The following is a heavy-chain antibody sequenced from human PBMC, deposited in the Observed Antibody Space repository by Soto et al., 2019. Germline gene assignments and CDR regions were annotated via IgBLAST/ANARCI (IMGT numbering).Heavy chain of an antibody. D-gene: IGHD3-10*01. CDR3: ARTYGSGSYYHWYYFDH. J-gene: IGHJ4*02. CDR1: GGSISNSNHY. V-gene: IGHV4-39*01. CDR2: IYYSENT. Sequence: SETLSLTCSVSGGSISNSNHYWGWIRQPPGKGLEWIGIIYYSENTYYSPSPKSRVTISIDTSKNQFSLRLTSVTAADTAVYYCARTYGSGSYYHWYYFDHWAQGTLV.